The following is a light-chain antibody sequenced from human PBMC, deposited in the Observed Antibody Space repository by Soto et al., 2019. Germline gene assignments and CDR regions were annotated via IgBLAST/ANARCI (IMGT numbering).Light chain of an antibody. J-gene: IGKJ1*01. V-gene: IGKV1-5*01. CDR1: QSISSW. CDR2: DAS. CDR3: QQYNSYSRGT. Sequence: DIQMTQSPSTLSASVGDRVTITCRASQSISSWLAWYQQKPGKAPKLLIYDASRLESGVPSRFSGSRSWTEFTLTISSLQPDDFATYYCQQYNSYSRGTFGQGTKVDIK.